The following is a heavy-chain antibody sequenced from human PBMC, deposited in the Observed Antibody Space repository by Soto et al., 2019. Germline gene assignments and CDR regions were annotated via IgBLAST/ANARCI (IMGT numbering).Heavy chain of an antibody. J-gene: IGHJ5*02. CDR2: IYYSGST. CDR3: AREEGGGYDHRWFDP. D-gene: IGHD5-12*01. Sequence: PSDTLSLTCTVSGGSISIGGYYWSWILQHPGKGLEWIGYIYYSGSTYYNPSLKSRVTISVDTSKNQFSLKLSSVTAADTAVYYCAREEGGGYDHRWFDPWGQGTLVTVSS. V-gene: IGHV4-31*03. CDR1: GGSISIGGYY.